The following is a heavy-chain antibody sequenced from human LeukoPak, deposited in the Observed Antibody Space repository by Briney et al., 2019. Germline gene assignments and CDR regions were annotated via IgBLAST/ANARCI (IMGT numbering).Heavy chain of an antibody. Sequence: GASVHVSCQTSGCTFREYSIHWVGQAPGKGVAGMGWIKHTSGDTEYAQRFQGRVTLTRDTSSSAVYMELSRMTSDDTAVYYCARKNLGLSDPWYYNFYGLAVGGRGTTITVPS. CDR2: IKHTSGDT. V-gene: IGHV1-2*02. J-gene: IGHJ6*02. D-gene: IGHD1-26*01. CDR1: GCTFREYS. CDR3: ARKNLGLSDPWYYNFYGLAV.